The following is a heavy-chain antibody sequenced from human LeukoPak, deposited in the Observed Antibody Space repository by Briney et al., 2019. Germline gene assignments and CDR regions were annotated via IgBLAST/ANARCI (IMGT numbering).Heavy chain of an antibody. J-gene: IGHJ3*02. V-gene: IGHV1-24*01. D-gene: IGHD4-17*01. CDR3: ATRNFGDYGAFDI. CDR2: LDPEDGDA. Sequence: ASVKVSCKVSGYTLSDLAMHWVRQAPGKGLEWMGGLDPEDGDAIYAQPLQGRVTMTEDTSSDTAYMVLSSLRSEDTAVYYCATRNFGDYGAFDIWGQGTMITVSS. CDR1: GYTLSDLA.